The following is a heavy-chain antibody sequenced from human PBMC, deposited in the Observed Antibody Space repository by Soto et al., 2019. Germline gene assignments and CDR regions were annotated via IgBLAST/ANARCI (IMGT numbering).Heavy chain of an antibody. V-gene: IGHV3-30*18. CDR2: ISNDGSSQ. D-gene: IGHD1-1*01. CDR3: ANDGKLRVSRVYYYCGMDV. J-gene: IGHJ6*04. Sequence: QVQLVESGGGVVQPGRSLRLSCAASGFNLSSYEMHWVRQAPGQGLEWVAVISNDGSSQYYADSVKGRFTLSSDNSKNTLYLQMNSFGTKDTAVYICANDGKLRVSRVYYYCGMDVCGIGTTFTFSS. CDR1: GFNLSSYE.